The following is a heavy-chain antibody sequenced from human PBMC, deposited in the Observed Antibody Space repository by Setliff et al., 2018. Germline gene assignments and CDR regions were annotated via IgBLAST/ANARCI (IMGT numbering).Heavy chain of an antibody. V-gene: IGHV4-39*01. CDR3: ARRPIALAGYRKGAFDI. J-gene: IGHJ3*02. CDR1: GGSISGSHYY. CDR2: TYYNGTA. D-gene: IGHD6-19*01. Sequence: SETLSLTCSVSGGSISGSHYYWVWMRQPPGKRLEWIGSTYYNGTAYYNPSLQSRVTMTTDISTSTVYMELRTLRSDDTAVYFCARRPIALAGYRKGAFDIWGQGTMVTVS.